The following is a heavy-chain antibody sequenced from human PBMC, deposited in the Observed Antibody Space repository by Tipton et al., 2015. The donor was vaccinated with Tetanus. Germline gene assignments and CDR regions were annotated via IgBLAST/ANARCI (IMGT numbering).Heavy chain of an antibody. D-gene: IGHD5-18*01. CDR3: ATREDTALVIAESDAPDI. Sequence: QSGPEVKRPGSSVKVSCKASGYTLTYRYLHWVRQAPGQALEWMGWITPFNNNTNYAQKFQDRVSFSSDRSMSTAYMEASSLRSADTAMYYCATREDTALVIAESDAPDIWGQGTMVTVSS. CDR1: GYTLTYRY. V-gene: IGHV1-45*02. J-gene: IGHJ3*02. CDR2: ITPFNNNT.